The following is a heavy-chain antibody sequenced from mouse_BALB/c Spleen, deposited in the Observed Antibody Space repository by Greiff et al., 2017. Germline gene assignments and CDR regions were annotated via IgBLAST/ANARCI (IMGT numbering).Heavy chain of an antibody. D-gene: IGHD1-1*01. Sequence: EVKLMESGGGLVQPGGSLRLSCATSGFTFTDYYMSWVRQPPGKALEWLGFIRNKANGYTTEYSASVKGRFTISRDNSQSILYLQMNTLRAEDSATYYCAKSYYYGSSPFAYWGQGTLVTVSA. V-gene: IGHV7-3*02. CDR1: GFTFTDYY. CDR2: IRNKANGYTT. CDR3: AKSYYYGSSPFAY. J-gene: IGHJ3*01.